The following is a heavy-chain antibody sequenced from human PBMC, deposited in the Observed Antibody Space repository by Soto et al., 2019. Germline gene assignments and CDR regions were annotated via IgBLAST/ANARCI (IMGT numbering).Heavy chain of an antibody. CDR3: ARAYSNYVDY. Sequence: SETLSLTCTVFGGSISSGGYYWSWIRQHPGKGLEWIGYIYYSGSTYYNPSLKSRVTISVDTSKNQFSLKLSSVTAADTAVYYCARAYSNYVDYWGQGTLVTVSS. J-gene: IGHJ4*02. D-gene: IGHD4-4*01. CDR1: GGSISSGGYY. CDR2: IYYSGST. V-gene: IGHV4-31*03.